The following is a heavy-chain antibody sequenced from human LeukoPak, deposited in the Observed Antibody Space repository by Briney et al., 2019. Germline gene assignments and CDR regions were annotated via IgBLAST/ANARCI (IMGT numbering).Heavy chain of an antibody. CDR1: GYTFTSYG. D-gene: IGHD1-26*01. V-gene: IGHV1-18*01. J-gene: IGHJ6*03. CDR2: ISGYNGNT. Sequence: ASVKVSCKASGYTFTSYGISWVRQAPGQGLEWMGWISGYNGNTNYAQNPQGRVTMTTDTSTSTVYMELRSLRSDDTAVYYCAFSSYYLQGNYYYMDVWGKGTTVTVSS. CDR3: AFSSYYLQGNYYYMDV.